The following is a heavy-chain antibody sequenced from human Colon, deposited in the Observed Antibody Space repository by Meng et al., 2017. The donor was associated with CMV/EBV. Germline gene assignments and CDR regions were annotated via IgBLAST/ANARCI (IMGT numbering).Heavy chain of an antibody. Sequence: GESLKISCAASGFTFSDYYMSWIRQSLGKGLEWVASISSHGYTINYADSVKGRFTISRDDAKNSLYLQVNSLRDEDTAVYYCGRDSWSSGWYTNFWGQGTLVTVSS. CDR2: ISSHGYTI. CDR3: GRDSWSSGWYTNF. V-gene: IGHV3-11*01. CDR1: GFTFSDYY. J-gene: IGHJ4*02. D-gene: IGHD6-19*01.